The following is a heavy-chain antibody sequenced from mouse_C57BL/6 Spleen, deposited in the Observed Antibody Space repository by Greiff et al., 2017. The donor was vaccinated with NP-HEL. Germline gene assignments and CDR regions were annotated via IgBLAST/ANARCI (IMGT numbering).Heavy chain of an antibody. CDR3: ARAGFITTVVAKGTFAY. D-gene: IGHD1-1*01. CDR1: GYTFTSYW. V-gene: IGHV1-55*01. Sequence: QVQLQQPGAELVKPGASVKMSCKASGYTFTSYWITWVKQRPGQGLEWIGDIYPGSGSTNYNEKFKSKATLTVDTSSSTAYMQLSSLTSEDSAVYYCARAGFITTVVAKGTFAYWGQGTLVTVSA. CDR2: IYPGSGST. J-gene: IGHJ3*01.